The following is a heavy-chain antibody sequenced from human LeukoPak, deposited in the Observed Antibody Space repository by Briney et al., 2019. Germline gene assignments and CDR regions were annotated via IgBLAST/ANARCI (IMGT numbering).Heavy chain of an antibody. D-gene: IGHD6-19*01. CDR3: ARGAASSGWYYFDY. V-gene: IGHV3-74*01. CDR1: GFTLSNYW. Sequence: GGSLRLSCEASGFTLSNYWMHWVRQAPGKGLVWVSRINADGSSASYADSVKGRFTISRDNSKNTLYLQMNSLRAEDTAVYYCARGAASSGWYYFDYWGQGTLVTVSS. CDR2: INADGSSA. J-gene: IGHJ4*02.